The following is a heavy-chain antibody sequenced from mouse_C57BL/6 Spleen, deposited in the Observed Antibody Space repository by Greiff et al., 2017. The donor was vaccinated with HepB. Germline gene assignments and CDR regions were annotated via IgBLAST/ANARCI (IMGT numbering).Heavy chain of an antibody. V-gene: IGHV1-26*01. J-gene: IGHJ4*01. CDR3: ARPIITTVVATYYAMDY. D-gene: IGHD1-1*01. Sequence: VQLQQSGPELVKPGASVKISCKASGYTFTDYYMNWVKQSHGKSLEWIGDINPNNGGTSYNQKFKGKATLTVDKSSSTAYMELRSLTSEDSAVYYCARPIITTVVATYYAMDYWGQGTSVTVSS. CDR2: INPNNGGT. CDR1: GYTFTDYY.